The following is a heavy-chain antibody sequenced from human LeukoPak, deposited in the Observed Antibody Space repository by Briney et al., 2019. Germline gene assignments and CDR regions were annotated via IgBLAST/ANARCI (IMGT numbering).Heavy chain of an antibody. CDR2: ITGRGDAT. V-gene: IGHV3-23*01. CDR3: AREASGYSYGLDAFDI. J-gene: IGHJ3*02. CDR1: DFSFITYA. Sequence: GGSLRLSCAGSDFSFITYAMTWVRQAPGKGLEWVSTITGRGDATYYADSVKGRFTISRDNSKNTFYLQMNSLRGEDTAVYYCAREASGYSYGLDAFDIWGQGTTVTVSS. D-gene: IGHD5-18*01.